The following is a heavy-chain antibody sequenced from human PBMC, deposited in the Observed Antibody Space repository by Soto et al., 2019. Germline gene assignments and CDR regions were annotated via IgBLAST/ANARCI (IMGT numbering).Heavy chain of an antibody. Sequence: GGSLRLSCAASGFSFNIYAMTWVRQAPGKGLEWVSSISRSADSTYYADSVQGRFTISTDESQNTLYLQMNSLRADDTATYYCAKAYLGDLSPSMDVWGKGTTVTVSS. CDR2: ISRSADST. V-gene: IGHV3-23*01. D-gene: IGHD3-16*02. CDR1: GFSFNIYA. CDR3: AKAYLGDLSPSMDV. J-gene: IGHJ6*03.